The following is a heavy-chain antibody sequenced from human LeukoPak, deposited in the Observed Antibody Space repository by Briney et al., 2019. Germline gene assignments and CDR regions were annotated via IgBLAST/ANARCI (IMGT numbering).Heavy chain of an antibody. J-gene: IGHJ5*02. CDR3: ANDYSNHESGFDP. Sequence: SETLSLTCAVYGGSFSGYYWSWIRQPPGKGLEWIGEINHSGSTNYNPSLKSRVTISVDTSKNQFSLKLSSVTAADTAVYCCANDYSNHESGFDPWGQGTLVTVSS. CDR2: INHSGST. D-gene: IGHD4-4*01. CDR1: GGSFSGYY. V-gene: IGHV4-34*01.